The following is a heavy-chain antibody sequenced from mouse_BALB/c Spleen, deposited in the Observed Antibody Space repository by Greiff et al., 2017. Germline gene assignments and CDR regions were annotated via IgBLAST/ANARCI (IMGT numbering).Heavy chain of an antibody. Sequence: EVKLQESGGDLVKPGGSLKLSCAASGFTFSSYGMSWVRQTPDKRLEWVATISSGGSYTYYPDSVKGRFTISRDNAKNTLYLQMSSLKSEDTAMYYCARGGGYDSRYFDVWGAGTTVTVSS. CDR2: ISSGGSYT. V-gene: IGHV5-6*01. D-gene: IGHD2-4*01. J-gene: IGHJ1*01. CDR3: ARGGGYDSRYFDV. CDR1: GFTFSSYG.